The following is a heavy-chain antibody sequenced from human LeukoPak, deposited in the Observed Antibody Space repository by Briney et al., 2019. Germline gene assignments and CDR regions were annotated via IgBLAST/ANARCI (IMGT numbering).Heavy chain of an antibody. CDR3: ARVSGGVYDFWSGYVLGPLDV. CDR2: IYSGGST. J-gene: IGHJ6*02. Sequence: GGSLRLSCAASGFTVSSNYMSWVRQAPVKGLEWVSVIYSGGSTYYADSVKGRFTISRDNSKNTLYLQMNSLRAEDTAVYYCARVSGGVYDFWSGYVLGPLDVWGQGTTVTVSS. D-gene: IGHD3-3*01. V-gene: IGHV3-53*01. CDR1: GFTVSSNY.